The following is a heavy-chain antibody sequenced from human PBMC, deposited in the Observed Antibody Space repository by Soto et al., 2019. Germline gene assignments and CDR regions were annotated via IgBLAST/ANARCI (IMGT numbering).Heavy chain of an antibody. CDR3: ARGASSVTTFYFDL. V-gene: IGHV1-3*01. Sequence: QVQVVQSGAEVKKPGASVKVSCKASGYTFTSYAMHWVRQAPGQSLEWMGWINPGNGNTRYSQKFRGRVTITRDTSASTAYMELSSLRSEDTAVYYCARGASSVTTFYFDLWGRGTLVTVSS. CDR1: GYTFTSYA. J-gene: IGHJ2*01. D-gene: IGHD4-17*01. CDR2: INPGNGNT.